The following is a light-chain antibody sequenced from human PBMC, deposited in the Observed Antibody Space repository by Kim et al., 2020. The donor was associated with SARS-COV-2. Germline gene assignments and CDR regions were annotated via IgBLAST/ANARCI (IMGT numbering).Light chain of an antibody. Sequence: SPGERTTLSCRASQGVSSSYLAWYQPKPGQAPRLLIYGASTRATGIPARFSGSGSGTEFTLTISSLQSEDFAVYYCQQYSNWPLTFGGGTKVDIK. J-gene: IGKJ4*01. CDR1: QGVSSSY. CDR2: GAS. CDR3: QQYSNWPLT. V-gene: IGKV3-15*01.